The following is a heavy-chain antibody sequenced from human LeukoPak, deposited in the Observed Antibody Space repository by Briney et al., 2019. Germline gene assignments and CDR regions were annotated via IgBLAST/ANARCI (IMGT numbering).Heavy chain of an antibody. V-gene: IGHV1-69*04. CDR2: IFPILGIA. CDR1: GADLNTHI. CDR3: ARDQDYDSSGYYRSSSFDY. J-gene: IGHJ4*02. Sequence: ASVKVSCKASGADLNTHIINWVRQAPGQELEWMGRIFPILGIANYAQKYQGRVTITADKSTSTAYMEVSSLRSEDAGVYYCARDQDYDSSGYYRSSSFDYWGQGTLVTVSS. D-gene: IGHD3-22*01.